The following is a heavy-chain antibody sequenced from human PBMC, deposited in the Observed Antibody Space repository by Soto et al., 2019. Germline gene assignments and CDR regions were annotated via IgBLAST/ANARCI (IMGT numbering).Heavy chain of an antibody. CDR2: IYYSGST. V-gene: IGHV4-31*03. CDR1: GGSISSGGYY. D-gene: IGHD1-26*01. CDR3: ARDPWATGRYFDY. J-gene: IGHJ4*02. Sequence: QVQLQESGPGLVKPSQTLSLTCTVSGGSISSGGYYWSWIRQHPGKGLEWIGYIYYSGSTYYNPSLKSRVTISLDTPKNQFSLKLSSVTAADTAVYYCARDPWATGRYFDYWGQGTLVTVSS.